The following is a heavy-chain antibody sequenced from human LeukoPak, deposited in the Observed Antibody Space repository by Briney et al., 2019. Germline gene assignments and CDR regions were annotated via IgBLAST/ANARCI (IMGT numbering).Heavy chain of an antibody. CDR2: ISASGAVT. V-gene: IGHV3-23*01. D-gene: IGHD3-9*01. CDR1: GFSFSGFA. J-gene: IGHJ4*02. Sequence: GGSLRLSCAASGFSFSGFAMTWGRQAPGRGPEWGSTISASGAVTYYADCVKGRFTISRNNSKNTLYLQMISLRAEDTAEYYGVKGILADDYVGEADYWGQGTLVTVSS. CDR3: VKGILADDYVGEADY.